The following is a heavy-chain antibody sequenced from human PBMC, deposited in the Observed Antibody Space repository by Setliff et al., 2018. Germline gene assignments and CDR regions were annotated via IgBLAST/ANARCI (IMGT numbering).Heavy chain of an antibody. Sequence: PGGSLRLSCAASGFIFSGTAMHWVRQAPGKGLEWVSGIRAGSDNIAYADSVKGRFTISRDNAKNSLYLQLDSLRPDDTAFYYCARGHCTTISCFLDHWGQGIMVTVSS. CDR2: IRAGSDNI. J-gene: IGHJ4*02. CDR3: ARGHCTTISCFLDH. CDR1: GFIFSGTA. D-gene: IGHD2-8*01. V-gene: IGHV3-9*01.